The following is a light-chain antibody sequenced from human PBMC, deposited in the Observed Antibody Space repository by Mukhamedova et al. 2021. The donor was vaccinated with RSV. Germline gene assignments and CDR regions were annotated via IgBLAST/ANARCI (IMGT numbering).Light chain of an antibody. CDR3: CSYAGGATFL. CDR1: SSNIGGFNY. CDR2: DVT. J-gene: IGLJ3*02. V-gene: IGLV2-11*03. Sequence: GTSSNIGGFNYISWYQLHPASAPKLLIYDVTKRPSGVSSRFSASRSGNTAYLTISGLQAEDESDYYCCSYAGGATFLFGGGTKLTV.